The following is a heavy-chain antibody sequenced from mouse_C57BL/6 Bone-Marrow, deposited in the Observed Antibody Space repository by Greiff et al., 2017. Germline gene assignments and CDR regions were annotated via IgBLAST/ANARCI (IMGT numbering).Heavy chain of an antibody. Sequence: EVQLVESGPELVKPGASVKISCKASGYSFTDYNMNWVKQSNGKSLEWIDVINPNYGTTSYNQKFKGKATLTVDQSSSTAYMQLNSLTSEDSAVYYYARGYDYDYAMDYWGQGTSVTVSS. V-gene: IGHV1-39*01. J-gene: IGHJ4*01. CDR3: ARGYDYDYAMDY. CDR1: GYSFTDYN. D-gene: IGHD2-4*01. CDR2: INPNYGTT.